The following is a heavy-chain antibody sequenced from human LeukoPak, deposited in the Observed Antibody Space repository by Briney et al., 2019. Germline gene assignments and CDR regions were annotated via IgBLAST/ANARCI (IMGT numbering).Heavy chain of an antibody. CDR1: GFTFSSYA. V-gene: IGHV3-23*01. D-gene: IGHD4/OR15-4a*01. CDR3: ARLTNLDY. Sequence: GGSLRLSCAASGFTFSSYAMSWVRQAPGKGLEWVSTISGGGGSTYYADSVKGRFTISRDNAKNSLYLQMNSLRAEDTAVYYCARLTNLDYWGQGTLVTVSS. J-gene: IGHJ4*02. CDR2: ISGGGGST.